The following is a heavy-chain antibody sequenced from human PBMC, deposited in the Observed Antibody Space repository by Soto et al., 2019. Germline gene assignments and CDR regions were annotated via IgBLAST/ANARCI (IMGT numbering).Heavy chain of an antibody. Sequence: EVQLLESGGGLVQPGGSLRLSCAASGFTFNTFEMSWVRQAPGRGLEWVSFISDDSSRTYYADAVKGRFTISRDNSKYALYLQMNSLTAEDTAGYACVKGGWLDFWGQGPLVTVSS. CDR1: GFTFNTFE. J-gene: IGHJ5*01. V-gene: IGHV3-23*01. D-gene: IGHD3-16*01. CDR2: ISDDSSRT. CDR3: VKGGWLDF.